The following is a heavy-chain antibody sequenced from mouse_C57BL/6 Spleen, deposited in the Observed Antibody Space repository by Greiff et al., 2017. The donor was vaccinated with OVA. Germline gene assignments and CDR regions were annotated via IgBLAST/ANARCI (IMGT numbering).Heavy chain of an antibody. J-gene: IGHJ4*01. Sequence: QVQLQQPGAELVMPGASVKLSCKASGYTFTSYWMHWVKQRPGQGLEWIGEIDPSDSYTNYNQKFKGKSTLTVDKSSSTAYMQLSSLTKSSSTAYMQLSSLTSEDSAVYYCARGDSNYYYAMDYWGQGTSVTVSS. CDR1: GYTFTSYW. V-gene: IGHV1-69*01. CDR3: LSSLTSEDSAVYYCARGDSNYYYAMDY. CDR2: IDPSDSYT. D-gene: IGHD2-5*01.